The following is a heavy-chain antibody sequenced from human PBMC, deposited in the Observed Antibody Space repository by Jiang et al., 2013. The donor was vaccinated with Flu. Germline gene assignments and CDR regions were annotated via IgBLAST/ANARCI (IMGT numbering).Heavy chain of an antibody. V-gene: IGHV3-11*01. J-gene: IGHJ4*02. Sequence: YMSWIRQAPGKGLEWVSYISSSGSTIYYADSVKGRFTISRDNAKNSLYLQMNSLRAEDTAVYYCARGLRKLGGGNFLDYWGQGTLVTVSS. CDR3: ARGLRKLGGGNFLDY. CDR1: Y. D-gene: IGHD4-23*01. CDR2: ISSSGSTI.